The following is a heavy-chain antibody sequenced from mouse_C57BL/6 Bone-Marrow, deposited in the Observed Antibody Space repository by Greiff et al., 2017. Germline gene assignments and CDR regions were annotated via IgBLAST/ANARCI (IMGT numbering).Heavy chain of an antibody. CDR1: GYTFTSYW. CDR2: IDPSDSYT. D-gene: IGHD4-1*02. Sequence: VQLQQSGAELVRPGTSVKLSCKASGYTFTSYWMHWVKQRPGQGLEWIGVIDPSDSYTNYNQKFKGKATLTVDTSSSTAYMQLSSLTSEDSAVYYCARWPTGTWFAYWGQGTLVTVSA. J-gene: IGHJ3*01. CDR3: ARWPTGTWFAY. V-gene: IGHV1-59*01.